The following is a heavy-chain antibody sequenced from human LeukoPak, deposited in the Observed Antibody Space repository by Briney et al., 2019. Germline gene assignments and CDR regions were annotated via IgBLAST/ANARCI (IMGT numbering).Heavy chain of an antibody. CDR1: GFTFSDYY. V-gene: IGHV3-11*05. CDR3: AKGSGSVVVPAALIDY. Sequence: GGSLRLSCAASGFTFSDYYMSWIRQAPGTGLEWVSYISSDSAYTNYADSVKGRFTISRDNSKNTLYLQMNRLRAEDTAVYYCAKGSGSVVVPAALIDYWGQGALVTVSS. CDR2: ISSDSAYT. J-gene: IGHJ4*02. D-gene: IGHD2-2*01.